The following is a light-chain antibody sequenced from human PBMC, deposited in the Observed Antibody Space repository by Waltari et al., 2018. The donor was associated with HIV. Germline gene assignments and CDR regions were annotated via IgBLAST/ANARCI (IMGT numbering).Light chain of an antibody. CDR1: SSDVGGYKY. CDR3: CSYTSSITGRV. CDR2: DVT. V-gene: IGLV2-14*03. Sequence: QSALTQPASVSGSPGQSITISCTGTSSDVGGYKYVSWYQQYPGKAPKLIIYDVTTRPAGVSNRFSGPKTGNTASLTISGLQAEDEADYYCCSYTSSITGRVFGTGTKVTVL. J-gene: IGLJ1*01.